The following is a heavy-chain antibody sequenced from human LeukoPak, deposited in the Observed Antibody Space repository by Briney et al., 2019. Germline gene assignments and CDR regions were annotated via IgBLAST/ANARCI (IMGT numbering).Heavy chain of an antibody. D-gene: IGHD6-13*01. V-gene: IGHV4-59*08. Sequence: SETLSLTCTVSGGSISSYYWSWIRQPPGKGLEWIGYIYYSGSTNYNPSLKSLVTISVDTSKNQFSLKLSSVTAADTAVYYCARQIAAGKNLHFDYWGQGTLVTVSS. CDR2: IYYSGST. CDR3: ARQIAAGKNLHFDY. J-gene: IGHJ4*02. CDR1: GGSISSYY.